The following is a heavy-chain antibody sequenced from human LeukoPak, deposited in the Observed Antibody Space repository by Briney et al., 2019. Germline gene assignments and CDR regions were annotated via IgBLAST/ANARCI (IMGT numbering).Heavy chain of an antibody. CDR3: AREREAGSYHPPFDY. J-gene: IGHJ4*02. Sequence: KPSETLSLTCTVSGGSISSSSYYWGWIRQPPGKGLEWIGRIYTSGSTNYNPSLKSRVTMSVDTSKNQFSLKLSSVTAADTAVYYCAREREAGSYHPPFDYWGQGTLVTVSS. D-gene: IGHD1-26*01. CDR2: IYTSGST. CDR1: GGSISSSSYY. V-gene: IGHV4-39*07.